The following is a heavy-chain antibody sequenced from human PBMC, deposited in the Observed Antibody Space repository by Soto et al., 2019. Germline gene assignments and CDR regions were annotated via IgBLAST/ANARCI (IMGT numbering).Heavy chain of an antibody. D-gene: IGHD1-26*01. CDR1: DYSISNGYY. CDR2: IYRSGTT. CDR3: ARTHSGSYYSVFNY. Sequence: SETLSLTCAVSDYSISNGYYWGWIRQSPGKGLEWIASIYRSGTTSYNPSLKSRVTISVDPSKNQFSLMLTAVTAADTAVYYCARTHSGSYYSVFNYWGRGSLVTVSS. V-gene: IGHV4-38-2*01. J-gene: IGHJ4*02.